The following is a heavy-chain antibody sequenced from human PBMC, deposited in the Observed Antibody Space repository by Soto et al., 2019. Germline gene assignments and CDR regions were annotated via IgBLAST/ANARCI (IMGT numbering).Heavy chain of an antibody. Sequence: SETLSLTCTVSGGPISSYYWSWIRQPPGRGLEWIGYIYYSGSTNYNPSLKSRVTISVDTSKNQFSLKLSSVTAADTAVYYCARSGRLITIFGVARAYFDYWGQGTLVTVSS. J-gene: IGHJ4*02. CDR2: IYYSGST. CDR3: ARSGRLITIFGVARAYFDY. CDR1: GGPISSYY. D-gene: IGHD3-3*01. V-gene: IGHV4-59*01.